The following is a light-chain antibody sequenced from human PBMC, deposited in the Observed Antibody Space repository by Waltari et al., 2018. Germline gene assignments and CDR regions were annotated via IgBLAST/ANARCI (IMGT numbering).Light chain of an antibody. J-gene: IGLJ2*01. CDR2: RDS. CDR1: YIGTRS. CDR3: QVWDSSAEV. Sequence: SYALTQPLSVSVALGQTATLSCGGSYIGTRSVHWYQQRPGQAPVLVIYRDSKRPSGIPGRFSGSNSGNTATLTISRAQAGDEADYYCQVWDSSAEVFGGGTKLTVL. V-gene: IGLV3-9*01.